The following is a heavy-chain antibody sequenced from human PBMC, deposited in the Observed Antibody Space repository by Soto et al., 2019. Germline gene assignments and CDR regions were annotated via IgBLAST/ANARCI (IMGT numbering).Heavy chain of an antibody. CDR3: AHRRGFGSGSYPFDY. Sequence: QITLKESGPPLVKPTQTLTLTCSFSGFSLSTSGVGVGWIRQPPGKALEWLALIYWDDDKRYSPSLKTRLTITKDTSKNQVVLTMTNMDPVDTATYYCAHRRGFGSGSYPFDYWGQGTLVTVSS. CDR2: IYWDDDK. D-gene: IGHD3-10*01. J-gene: IGHJ4*02. V-gene: IGHV2-5*02. CDR1: GFSLSTSGVG.